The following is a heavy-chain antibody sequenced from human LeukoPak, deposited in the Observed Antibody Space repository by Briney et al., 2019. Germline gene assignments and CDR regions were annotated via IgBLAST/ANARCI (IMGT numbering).Heavy chain of an antibody. D-gene: IGHD3-9*01. V-gene: IGHV3-11*01. J-gene: IGHJ6*02. CDR1: GFTFSTSY. CDR3: ARDILTGYLSYYGMDV. CDR2: ISCSGSTI. Sequence: GRSLRLSCAASGFTFSTSYMSRIRQAPGKGLEWVSSISCSGSTIYYADSVKGRFTISRDNAKNSLYLPMNSLRAEDTAVYYCARDILTGYLSYYGMDVWGQGTTVTVSS.